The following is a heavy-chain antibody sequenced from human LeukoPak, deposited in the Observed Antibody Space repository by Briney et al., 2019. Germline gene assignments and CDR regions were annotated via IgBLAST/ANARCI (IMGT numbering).Heavy chain of an antibody. CDR3: ARVGSYESSGYPYYYYYYMDV. D-gene: IGHD3-22*01. J-gene: IGHJ6*03. V-gene: IGHV3-21*01. CDR1: GFIFNTYS. CDR2: ISSSNDYI. Sequence: RGSLRLSCAASGFIFNTYSMNWVRQAPGKGLEWVSSISSSNDYIYYADSVKGRFTISRDNAKNSLYLQMNSLRAEDTAVYYCARVGSYESSGYPYYYYYYMDVWGKGTTVTVSS.